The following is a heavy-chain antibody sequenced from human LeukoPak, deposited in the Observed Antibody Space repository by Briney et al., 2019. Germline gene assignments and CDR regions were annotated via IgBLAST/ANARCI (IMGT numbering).Heavy chain of an antibody. V-gene: IGHV1-2*02. CDR2: INPNSGGT. D-gene: IGHD1-26*01. CDR1: GYTFTGYY. CDR3: ARDPTLRYSGSYLNWFDP. Sequence: ASVKVSCKASGYTFTGYYMHWVRQAPGQGLEWMGWINPNSGGTNYAQKFQGRVTMTRDTSISTAYMELSRLRSDDTAVYYCARDPTLRYSGSYLNWFDPWGQGTLVTVSS. J-gene: IGHJ5*02.